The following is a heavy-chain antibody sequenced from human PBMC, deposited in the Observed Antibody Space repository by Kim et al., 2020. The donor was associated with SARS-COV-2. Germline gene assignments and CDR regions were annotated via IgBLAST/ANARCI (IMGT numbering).Heavy chain of an antibody. V-gene: IGHV1-18*01. Sequence: ASVKDSCKASGYTFTSYGISWVRQAPGQGLEWMGWISPYNGNTKYAQKFQGRVTMSTDTSTTTAYMELTSLRYDDTAVYYCARDGDLPDYWGQGSLVTVS. J-gene: IGHJ4*02. CDR1: GYTFTSYG. D-gene: IGHD7-27*01. CDR2: ISPYNGNT. CDR3: ARDGDLPDY.